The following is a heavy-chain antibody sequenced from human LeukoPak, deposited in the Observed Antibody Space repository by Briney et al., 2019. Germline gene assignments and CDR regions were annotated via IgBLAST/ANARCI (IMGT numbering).Heavy chain of an antibody. CDR2: ISSSGSTI. J-gene: IGHJ4*02. D-gene: IGHD3-10*01. CDR3: ARDVYGSGSYSPSGYFDY. Sequence: GRSLRLSCAASGFTFSSYEMNWVRQAPGKGLEWVSYISSSGSTIYYADSVKGRFTISRDNAKNSLYLQMNSLRAEDTAVYYCARDVYGSGSYSPSGYFDYWGQGTLVTVSS. CDR1: GFTFSSYE. V-gene: IGHV3-48*03.